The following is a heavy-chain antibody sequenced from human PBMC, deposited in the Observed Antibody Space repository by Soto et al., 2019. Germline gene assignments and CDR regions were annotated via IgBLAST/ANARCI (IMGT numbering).Heavy chain of an antibody. CDR3: ARVQGDNDYGAY. V-gene: IGHV3-30-3*01. J-gene: IGHJ4*02. Sequence: GGSLRLSCAASGFTFSSYAMHWVRQAPGKGLEWVAVISYDGSNKYYADSVKGRFTISRDNSKNTLYLQMNSLRAEDTAVYYCARVQGDNDYGAYWGQGTLVTVSS. CDR2: ISYDGSNK. CDR1: GFTFSSYA.